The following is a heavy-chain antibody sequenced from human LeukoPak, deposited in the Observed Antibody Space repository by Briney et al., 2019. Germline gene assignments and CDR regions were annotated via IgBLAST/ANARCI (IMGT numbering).Heavy chain of an antibody. D-gene: IGHD3-22*01. J-gene: IGHJ4*02. CDR3: ARDEAYDSSGYANYFDY. Sequence: SETLSLTCTVSGGSISSYYWSWIRQPPAKGLAWIGSIYHSGSTYYNPSLKSRVTISVDTSKNQFSLKLSSVTAADTAVYYCARDEAYDSSGYANYFDYWGQGTLVTVSS. CDR2: IYHSGST. CDR1: GGSISSYY. V-gene: IGHV4-38-2*02.